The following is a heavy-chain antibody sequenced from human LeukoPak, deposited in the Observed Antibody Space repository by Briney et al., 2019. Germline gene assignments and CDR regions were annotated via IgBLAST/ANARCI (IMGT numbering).Heavy chain of an antibody. CDR2: IYYSGST. J-gene: IGHJ4*02. CDR3: ARGAWELRPHHSAHDY. Sequence: SETLSLTCTVSGGSISSGGYYWSWIRQHPGKGLEWIGYIYYSGSTYYNPSLKSRVTISVDTSKNQFSLKLSSVTAADTAVYYCARGAWELRPHHSAHDYWGQGTLVTVSS. V-gene: IGHV4-31*03. D-gene: IGHD1-26*01. CDR1: GGSISSGGYY.